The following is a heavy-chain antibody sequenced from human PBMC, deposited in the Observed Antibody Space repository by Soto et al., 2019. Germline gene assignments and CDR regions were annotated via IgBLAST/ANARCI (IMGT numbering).Heavy chain of an antibody. Sequence: QVQPQESGPGPVKPSGTLSLTCAVPGGSLTSNDWWTWVRQPPWKGLEWVGQIHHSGSTFYNPSLRSRITVSINVSANHFSLHLDSVTAADTALYYCARSTGGDACHFWGQGTMVTVSS. CDR2: IHHSGST. CDR3: ARSTGGDACHF. D-gene: IGHD7-27*01. V-gene: IGHV4-4*02. CDR1: GGSLTSNDW. J-gene: IGHJ3*01.